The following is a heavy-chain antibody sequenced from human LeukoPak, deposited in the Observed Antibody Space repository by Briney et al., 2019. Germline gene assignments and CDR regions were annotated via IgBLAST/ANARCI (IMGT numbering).Heavy chain of an antibody. J-gene: IGHJ4*02. Sequence: GGSLRPSCAASGFTFSSYAMSWVRQAPGKGLEWVSYISSSSSTIYYADSVKGRFTISRDNAKNSLYLQMNSLRDEDTAVYYCASAPSYYDSSGYYYWGQGTVVTVSS. CDR1: GFTFSSYA. D-gene: IGHD3-22*01. CDR3: ASAPSYYDSSGYYY. V-gene: IGHV3-48*02. CDR2: ISSSSSTI.